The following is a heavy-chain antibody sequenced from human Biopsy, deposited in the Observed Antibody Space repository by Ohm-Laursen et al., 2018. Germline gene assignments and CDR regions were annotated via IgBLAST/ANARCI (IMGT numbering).Heavy chain of an antibody. Sequence: SSVKVSCKVSGYTLTELSTHWVRQAPGQGLEWMGGFAPENGKTVYAQNFQARVSMTEDTSTDTAYMELRSLRSEDTAVYYCAADINVWNVNYWGQGTQVTVSS. V-gene: IGHV1-24*01. D-gene: IGHD1-1*01. CDR2: FAPENGKT. CDR3: AADINVWNVNY. J-gene: IGHJ4*02. CDR1: GYTLTELS.